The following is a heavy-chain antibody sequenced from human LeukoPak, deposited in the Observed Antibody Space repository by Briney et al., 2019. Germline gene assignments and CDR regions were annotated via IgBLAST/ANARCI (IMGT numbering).Heavy chain of an antibody. Sequence: QPGGSLRLSCAASGFTFSSSAMSWVRQVPGKGLEWVSGISASGGSTYYADSVRGRFTISRDNSKNTLYLQMNSLRAEDTAVYYCARDNSGRYGGIVYYYYGMDVWGRGTTVTVSS. CDR3: ARDNSGRYGGIVYYYYGMDV. V-gene: IGHV3-23*01. CDR2: ISASGGST. J-gene: IGHJ6*02. D-gene: IGHD4-23*01. CDR1: GFTFSSSA.